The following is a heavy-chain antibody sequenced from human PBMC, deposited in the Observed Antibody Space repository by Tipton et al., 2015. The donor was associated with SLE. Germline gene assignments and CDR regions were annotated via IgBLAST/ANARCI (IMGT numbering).Heavy chain of an antibody. V-gene: IGHV4-30-4*01. D-gene: IGHD7-27*01. CDR1: GDSISSGGYY. J-gene: IGHJ4*02. CDR3: ARTRPSTGDHIY. CDR2: IYYTGST. Sequence: TLSLTCTVSGDSISSGGYYWSWIRQHPGKGLEWIGQIYYTGSTNYTPSLKSRVTISVDTSENQFSLTLNSVTAADTAVYYCARTRPSTGDHIYWGQGTLLTVSS.